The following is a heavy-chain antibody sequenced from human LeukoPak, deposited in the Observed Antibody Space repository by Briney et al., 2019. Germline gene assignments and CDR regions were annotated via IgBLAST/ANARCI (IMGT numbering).Heavy chain of an antibody. J-gene: IGHJ4*02. CDR3: ARDRGSSWLFDY. CDR1: GFTFSSYG. Sequence: GASLRLSCAASGFTFSSYGMHRVRQAPGKGLEWVAVIWYDGSNKYYADSVKGRFTISRDNSKNTLYLQMNSLRAEDTAVYYCARDRGSSWLFDYWGQGTLVTVSS. CDR2: IWYDGSNK. D-gene: IGHD6-13*01. V-gene: IGHV3-33*01.